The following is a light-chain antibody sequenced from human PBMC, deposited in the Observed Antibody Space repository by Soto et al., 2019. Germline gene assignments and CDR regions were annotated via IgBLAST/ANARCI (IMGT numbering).Light chain of an antibody. V-gene: IGKV3-15*01. Sequence: EIVRTQSPATLSVSLGDSANLCCRASQSGSIGLAWFQMRPCQPPRLLIYGASTRATDIPARFSGSGSGTDFTPTISSLQSEDFAVYFCQQYQIWPSWTFGQGTKVDIK. CDR3: QQYQIWPSWT. CDR1: QSGSIG. J-gene: IGKJ1*01. CDR2: GAS.